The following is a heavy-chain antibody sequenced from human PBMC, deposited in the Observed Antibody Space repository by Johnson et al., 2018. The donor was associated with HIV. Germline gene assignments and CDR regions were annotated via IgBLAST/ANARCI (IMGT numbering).Heavy chain of an antibody. V-gene: IGHV3-7*02. CDR2: IKQDGSEK. CDR3: ARVGYYVDAFDI. CDR1: GFTFSSYW. D-gene: IGHD3-22*01. Sequence: VQLVESGGGVVQPGGSLRLSCAASGFTFSSYWMSWVRQAPGKGLEWVANIKQDGSEKYYVDSVKGRFTISRDNSKNTLYLQMNSLRVEDTAVYYCARVGYYVDAFDIWGQGTMVNVSS. J-gene: IGHJ3*02.